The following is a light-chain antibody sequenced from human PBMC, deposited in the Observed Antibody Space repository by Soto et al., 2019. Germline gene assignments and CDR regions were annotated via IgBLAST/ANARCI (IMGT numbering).Light chain of an antibody. CDR1: NSKIGTNY. CDR3: ATWDDTLSAYV. J-gene: IGLJ1*01. CDR2: SNN. Sequence: QSVLTQPPSASGTPGQRVTISCSGSNSKIGTNYVYWYQHLPGTAPKLLIYSNNQRPSGVPDRFSGSKSGTSASLAISGLRSEDGGDYYCATWDDTLSAYVFGTGTKLTVL. V-gene: IGLV1-47*02.